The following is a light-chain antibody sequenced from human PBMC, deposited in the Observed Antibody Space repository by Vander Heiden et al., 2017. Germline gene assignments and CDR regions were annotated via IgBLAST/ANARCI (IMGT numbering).Light chain of an antibody. Sequence: FVLPPPPSVSVAPGQTARITCGGNHIGVKSVHWYQQKPGQAPVLVVDDDSDRPAGIPERFAGSNAGNTATMTISRVEAGDEADYYCQVWDSSSDHYVFGTGTKVTVL. CDR3: QVWDSSSDHYV. CDR2: DDS. J-gene: IGLJ1*01. CDR1: HIGVKS. V-gene: IGLV3-21*02.